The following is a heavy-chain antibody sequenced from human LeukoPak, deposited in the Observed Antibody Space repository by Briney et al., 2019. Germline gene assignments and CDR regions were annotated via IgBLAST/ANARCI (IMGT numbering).Heavy chain of an antibody. CDR3: ASVDTAMVSDY. V-gene: IGHV4-59*08. J-gene: IGHJ4*02. CDR1: GGSISSYY. CDR2: IYYSGST. D-gene: IGHD5-18*01. Sequence: SETLSLTCTVSGGSISSYYWSWIRQPPGKGLEWIGYIYYSGSTNYNPSLKSQVTISVDTSKNQFSLKLSSVTAADTAVYYCASVDTAMVSDYWGQGTLVTVSS.